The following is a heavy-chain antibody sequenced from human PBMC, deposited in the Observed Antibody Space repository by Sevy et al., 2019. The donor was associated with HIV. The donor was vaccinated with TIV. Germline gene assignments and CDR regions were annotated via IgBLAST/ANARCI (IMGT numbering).Heavy chain of an antibody. V-gene: IGHV1-18*04. Sequence: ASVKVSCKASGYTFTSYGISWVRQPPGQGLEWMGWISAYNGNKNYAQKLQDRVTMTTDTSTSTAYMELRGLRSDDTAVYYCARSHYDFWSGWTDLLNYYYYMDVWGKGTTVTVSS. CDR1: GYTFTSYG. D-gene: IGHD3-3*01. CDR2: ISAYNGNK. J-gene: IGHJ6*03. CDR3: ARSHYDFWSGWTDLLNYYYYMDV.